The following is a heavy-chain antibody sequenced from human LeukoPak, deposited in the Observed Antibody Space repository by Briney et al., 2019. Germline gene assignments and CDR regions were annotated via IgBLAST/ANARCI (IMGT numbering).Heavy chain of an antibody. CDR2: ISGSGGST. Sequence: GGSLRLSCAASGFTFSSYAMSWVRQAPGKGLEWVSAISGSGGSTYYADSVKGRFTISRDNSKNTLYLKMNSLRAEDTAVYYCAKDIVVVPAAKGGAFDIRGQGTMVTVSS. J-gene: IGHJ3*02. D-gene: IGHD2-2*01. CDR3: AKDIVVVPAAKGGAFDI. V-gene: IGHV3-23*01. CDR1: GFTFSSYA.